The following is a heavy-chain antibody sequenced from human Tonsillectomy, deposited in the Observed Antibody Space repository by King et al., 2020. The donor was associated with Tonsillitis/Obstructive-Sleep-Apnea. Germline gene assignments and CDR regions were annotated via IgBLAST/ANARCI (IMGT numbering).Heavy chain of an antibody. J-gene: IGHJ5*02. CDR3: AREYYYDSSAYYPSP. CDR2: IGTSGSPI. D-gene: IGHD3-22*01. CDR1: GFTFSSYE. V-gene: IGHV3-48*03. Sequence: VQLVESGGGLVQPGGSLRLSCAASGFTFSSYEMNWVRQSPGKGLEWFSYIGTSGSPIYYADSVKGRFTISRDNAKNSLYLQMNSLRAEDTAVYYCAREYYYDSSAYYPSPWGQGTLVTVSS.